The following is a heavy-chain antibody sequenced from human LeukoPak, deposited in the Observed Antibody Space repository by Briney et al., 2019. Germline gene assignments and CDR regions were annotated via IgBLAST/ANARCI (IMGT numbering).Heavy chain of an antibody. D-gene: IGHD5-12*01. V-gene: IGHV4-4*07. CDR2: ISTGGSI. CDR3: ARGLRRWLRDPFDY. Sequence: SETLSLTCTVSGGSINTYCWSWIRQPAGKGLEWIGRISTGGSINFNPSLESRVTMSVDTSKKQFSLRLSSVTAADTAVYYCARGLRRWLRDPFDYWGQGTLVTVSS. CDR1: GGSINTYC. J-gene: IGHJ4*02.